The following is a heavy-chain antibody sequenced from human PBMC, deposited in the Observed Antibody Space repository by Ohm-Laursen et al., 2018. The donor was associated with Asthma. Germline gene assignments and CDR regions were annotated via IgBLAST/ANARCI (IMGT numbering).Heavy chain of an antibody. CDR2: IHNGATT. CDR1: GASTSSYY. V-gene: IGHV4-59*01. J-gene: IGHJ3*02. CDR3: ARDVGGTDAFDI. D-gene: IGHD2-15*01. Sequence: GTLSLTCTVSGASTSSYYWSWVRQPPGKGPEWIAYIHNGATTNYNPSLKSRVTISVDTSKNQFSLKLSSVTAADTAVYYCARDVGGTDAFDIWGQGTMVTVSS.